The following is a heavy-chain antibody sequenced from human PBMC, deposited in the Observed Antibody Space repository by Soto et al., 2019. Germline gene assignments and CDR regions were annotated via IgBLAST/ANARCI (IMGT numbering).Heavy chain of an antibody. CDR3: VTRNDYYGGSSCYYGY. J-gene: IGHJ4*02. D-gene: IGHD3-22*01. Sequence: GSLRLSCSASGFIFSSYTMHWVRQAPGMRLEYVSSINNNGGTTYYADSVKGRFTISRDNSKNTLYLQMSSLRAEDTAVYYCVTRNDYYGGSSCYYGYWGQGTLVTVSS. CDR2: INNNGGTT. CDR1: GFIFSSYT. V-gene: IGHV3-64D*06.